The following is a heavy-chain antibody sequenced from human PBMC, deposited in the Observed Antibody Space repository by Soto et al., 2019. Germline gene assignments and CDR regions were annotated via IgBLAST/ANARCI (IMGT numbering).Heavy chain of an antibody. D-gene: IGHD3-10*01. CDR3: ARGVTMVRGVIHTPYFDY. Sequence: QVQLQESGPGLVKPSQTLSLTCTVSGGSISSGGYYWSWIRQHPGKGLEWIGYIYYSGSTYYNPSPKSRVTISVDTSKNQFPLKLSSVTAADTAVYYCARGVTMVRGVIHTPYFDYWGQGTLVTVSS. CDR2: IYYSGST. V-gene: IGHV4-31*03. CDR1: GGSISSGGYY. J-gene: IGHJ4*02.